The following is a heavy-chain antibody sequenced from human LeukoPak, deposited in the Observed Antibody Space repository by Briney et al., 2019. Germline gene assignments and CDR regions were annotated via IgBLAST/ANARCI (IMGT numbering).Heavy chain of an antibody. J-gene: IGHJ3*02. CDR3: TTFGNDAFDI. CDR1: GLTFSSYS. CDR2: INSKTDGGTT. V-gene: IGHV3-15*01. Sequence: GGSLRLSCAASGLTFSSYSMNWVRQAPGKGLEWVGRINSKTDGGTTDYAAPVKGRFTISRDDSKNTLYLQMNSLKTEDTAVYYCTTFGNDAFDIWGQGTMVTVSS. D-gene: IGHD3-16*01.